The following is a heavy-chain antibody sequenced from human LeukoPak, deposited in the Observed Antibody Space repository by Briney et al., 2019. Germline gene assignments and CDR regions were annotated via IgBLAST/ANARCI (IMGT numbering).Heavy chain of an antibody. J-gene: IGHJ4*02. CDR1: GFTFTYST. CDR3: ARENGLGGYYFDY. V-gene: IGHV3-48*01. D-gene: IGHD3-16*01. CDR2: ISNSGSTI. Sequence: GGSLRLSCAASGFTFTYSTMNWVRQAPGKGLEWVSYISNSGSTIYYADSVRGRSTISRDNAKSSLFLQMNSLRAEDTAVYYCARENGLGGYYFDYWGQGILVTVSA.